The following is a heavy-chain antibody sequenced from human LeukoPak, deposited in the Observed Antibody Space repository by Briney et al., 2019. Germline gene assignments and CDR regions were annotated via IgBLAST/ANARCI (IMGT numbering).Heavy chain of an antibody. CDR3: AKNFTPNFRGGNCPPHLFGMDV. CDR1: GYTFTGYF. Sequence: ASVKVSCKASGYTFTGYFMHWVRQAPGQGLEWMGWINPNSGGTNYAQKFQGWVTMTRDTSISTAYMELSRLRSDDTAVYYCAKNFTPNFRGGNCPPHLFGMDVLGQGTTVTVSS. D-gene: IGHD2-15*01. V-gene: IGHV1-2*04. J-gene: IGHJ6*02. CDR2: INPNSGGT.